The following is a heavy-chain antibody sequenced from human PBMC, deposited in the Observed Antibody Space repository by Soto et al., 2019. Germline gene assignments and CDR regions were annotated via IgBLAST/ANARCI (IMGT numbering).Heavy chain of an antibody. V-gene: IGHV3-9*01. D-gene: IGHD2-8*02. J-gene: IGHJ6*02. CDR1: GFSFDDYA. CDR3: AKSTGGTANGMGV. CDR2: ISWNSGTI. Sequence: GGSLRLSCAASGFSFDDYAMHWVRQAPGKGLEWVSGISWNSGTIGYADSVKGRFTISRDNAKNSLYLQMNSLRAEDTALYYRAKSTGGTANGMGVWGQGTTVTVSS.